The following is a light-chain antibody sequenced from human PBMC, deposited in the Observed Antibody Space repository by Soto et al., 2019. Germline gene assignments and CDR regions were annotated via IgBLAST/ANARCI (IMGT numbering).Light chain of an antibody. CDR1: QSISSW. J-gene: IGKJ4*01. Sequence: DIQLTQSPSFLSAFVGDTVTITCRASQSISSWLAWYQQKPGKAPKVLIYKASSLEGGVPSRFSGSGSGTEFTLTISSLQPDDFATYYCQQYKSYFITFGGGTKVEIK. CDR3: QQYKSYFIT. V-gene: IGKV1-5*03. CDR2: KAS.